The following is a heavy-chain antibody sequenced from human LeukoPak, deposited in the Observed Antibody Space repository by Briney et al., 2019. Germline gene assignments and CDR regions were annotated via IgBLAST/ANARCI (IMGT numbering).Heavy chain of an antibody. V-gene: IGHV3-74*01. CDR1: GFTFSSYW. Sequence: GVSLRLSCAASGFTFSSYWMHWVRQVPGKGLVWVSRVNNDGSSTSYADSAKGRFTISRDNAKNTLYLQMNSLRAEDTAVYYCARNYDILTGYPYYFDYWGQGTLVTVSS. CDR2: VNNDGSST. D-gene: IGHD3-9*01. CDR3: ARNYDILTGYPYYFDY. J-gene: IGHJ4*02.